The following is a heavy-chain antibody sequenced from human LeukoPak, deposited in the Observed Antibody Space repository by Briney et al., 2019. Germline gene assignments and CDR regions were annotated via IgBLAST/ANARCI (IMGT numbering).Heavy chain of an antibody. CDR3: ARGLVGTTLAFGY. CDR2: ISGDGHSA. J-gene: IGHJ4*02. Sequence: PGGSLRLSCGASGFTFDDYTMHWVRQAPGKGLEWVSLISGDGHSALYADSVKGRFTLSRDNSKNSLFLQMNGLRTGDTALYYCARGLVGTTLAFGYWGQGTLVTVSS. V-gene: IGHV3-43*01. D-gene: IGHD1-26*01. CDR1: GFTFDDYT.